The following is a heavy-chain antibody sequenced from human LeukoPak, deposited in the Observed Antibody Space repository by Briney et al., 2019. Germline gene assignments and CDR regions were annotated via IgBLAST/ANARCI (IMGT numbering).Heavy chain of an antibody. Sequence: ASVKASCKASGGTFSSYAISWVRQAPGQGLEWMGIINPSGGSTSYAQKFQGRVTMTRDTSTSTVYMELSSLRSEDTAVYYCARGPMVGDWFDPWGQGTLVTVSS. CDR1: GGTFSSYA. J-gene: IGHJ5*02. CDR3: ARGPMVGDWFDP. D-gene: IGHD3-10*01. CDR2: INPSGGST. V-gene: IGHV1-46*01.